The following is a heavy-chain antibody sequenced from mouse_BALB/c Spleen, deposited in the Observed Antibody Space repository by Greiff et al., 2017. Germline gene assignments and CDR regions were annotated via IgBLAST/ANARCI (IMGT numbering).Heavy chain of an antibody. CDR3: ARARTTTTGYYAMDY. D-gene: IGHD2-14*01. J-gene: IGHJ4*01. Sequence: EVMLVESGGDLVKPGGSLKLSCAASGFTFSDYYMYWVRQTPEKRLEWVATISDGGSYTYYPDSVKGRFTISRDNAKNNLYLQMSSLKSEDTAMYYCARARTTTTGYYAMDYWGQGTSVTVSS. CDR1: GFTFSDYY. V-gene: IGHV5-4*02. CDR2: ISDGGSYT.